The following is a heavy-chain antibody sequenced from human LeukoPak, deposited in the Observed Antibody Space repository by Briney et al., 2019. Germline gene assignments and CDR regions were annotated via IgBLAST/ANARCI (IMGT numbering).Heavy chain of an antibody. D-gene: IGHD3-22*01. CDR1: GGSIHSY. J-gene: IGHJ4*02. Sequence: NPSETLSLTCTVSGGSIHSYWSWIRQPAGKGLEWIGRISGSGTITYNPALQSRLTISIDTSKNQFSLKLMSVTAADTAVYYCVRDVNYYDSSGKIDYWGQGTLVAVSS. CDR3: VRDVNYYDSSGKIDY. CDR2: ISGSGTI. V-gene: IGHV4-4*07.